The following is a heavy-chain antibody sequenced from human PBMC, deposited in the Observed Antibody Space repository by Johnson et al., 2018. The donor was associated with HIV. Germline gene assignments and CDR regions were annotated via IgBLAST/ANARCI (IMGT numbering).Heavy chain of an antibody. D-gene: IGHD2-15*01. CDR3: ASRPGGDFCSGGSCRPNPYDGFDI. CDR1: GFTFSSYG. J-gene: IGHJ3*02. CDR2: ISYDGSNK. Sequence: QVQLVESGGGVVQPGRSLRLSCAASGFTFSSYGMHWVRQAPGKGLEWVAVISYDGSNKYYADSVKGRFTISRDNSKNTLYLQMNSLRAEDTAVYYCASRPGGDFCSGGSCRPNPYDGFDIWGQGTKVTVSS. V-gene: IGHV3-30*03.